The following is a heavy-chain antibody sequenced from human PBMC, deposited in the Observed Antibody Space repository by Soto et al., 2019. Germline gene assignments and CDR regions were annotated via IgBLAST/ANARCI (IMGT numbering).Heavy chain of an antibody. CDR3: ARAITSSPIWGPTRNYYYYGMDV. CDR1: GYTFTGYY. D-gene: IGHD3-16*01. V-gene: IGHV1-2*04. CDR2: INPNSGGT. J-gene: IGHJ6*02. Sequence: ASVKVSCKASGYTFTGYYMHWVRQAPGQGLEWMGWINPNSGGTNYAQKFQGWVTMTRDTSISTAYMELSRLRSDDTAVYYCARAITSSPIWGPTRNYYYYGMDVWGQGTTVTVSS.